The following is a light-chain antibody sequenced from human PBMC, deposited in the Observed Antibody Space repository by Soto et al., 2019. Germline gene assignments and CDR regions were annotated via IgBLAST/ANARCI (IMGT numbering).Light chain of an antibody. CDR3: TSWDDSLYHVV. CDR1: RSNIGSNY. CDR2: RNN. Sequence: QSVLTQPPSASGTPGQRVTFSCSGGRSNIGSNYVFWYQQFPGTAPKLLIYRNNQRPSGVPHRFSGSKSGTSASLAISGLRSEDEADYYCTSWDDSLYHVVFGGGTQLTVL. J-gene: IGLJ2*01. V-gene: IGLV1-47*01.